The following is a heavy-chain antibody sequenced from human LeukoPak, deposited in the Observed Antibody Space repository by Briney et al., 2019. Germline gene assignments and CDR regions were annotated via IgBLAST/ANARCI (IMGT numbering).Heavy chain of an antibody. J-gene: IGHJ3*02. V-gene: IGHV4-59*01. CDR1: GGSLNSYY. D-gene: IGHD3-22*01. Sequence: PSETLSLTCTVSGGSLNSYYWSWIRQPPGKGLEWIGYIYDSGSTNYNPSLKSRVTISVDTSKNQLSLKLSSVTAADTAVYYCACLTTADAFDIWGQGTMVTVSS. CDR3: ACLTTADAFDI. CDR2: IYDSGST.